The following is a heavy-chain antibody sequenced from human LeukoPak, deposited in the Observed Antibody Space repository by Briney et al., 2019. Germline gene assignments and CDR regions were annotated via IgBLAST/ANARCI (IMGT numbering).Heavy chain of an antibody. CDR2: IKHDGSEK. V-gene: IGHV3-7*03. Sequence: PGGYLRLSCAAPGLTFSDYWMYWVRQAPGKGLEWVANIKHDGSEKYYVDSVKGRFTISRDNAKNSLYLQMNSLRVEDTAVYYCATDRGLRWGKGTTVTVSS. CDR3: ATDRGLR. J-gene: IGHJ6*04. CDR1: GLTFSDYW.